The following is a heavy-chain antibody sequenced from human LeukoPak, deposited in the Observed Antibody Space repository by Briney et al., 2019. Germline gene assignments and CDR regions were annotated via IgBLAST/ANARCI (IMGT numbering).Heavy chain of an antibody. D-gene: IGHD3-3*01. CDR2: INGDGSST. V-gene: IGHV3-74*01. CDR3: TRGGYDFWSGYQSDY. J-gene: IGHJ4*02. Sequence: GGSLRLSCTASGFTFSSYWMQWVRHAPGKGLVWVSRINGDGSSTTYADSFKGRFTLSRDNAKNTLYLQMNSLRAEDTAVYYCTRGGYDFWSGYQSDYWGQGTLVTVSS. CDR1: GFTFSSYW.